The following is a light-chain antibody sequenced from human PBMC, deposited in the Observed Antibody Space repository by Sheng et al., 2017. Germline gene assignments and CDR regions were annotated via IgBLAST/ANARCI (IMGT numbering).Light chain of an antibody. Sequence: EIVMTQSPATLSVSPGERATLSCRASQSISSNLAWYQQKPGQAPRLLIYGAFNRATGTPDRFSGSGSGTDFTLTISRLEPGDFAVYYCQQYSSSPFTFGPGTKVDFK. CDR2: GAF. J-gene: IGKJ3*01. CDR3: QQYSSSPFT. CDR1: QSISSN. V-gene: IGKV3-20*01.